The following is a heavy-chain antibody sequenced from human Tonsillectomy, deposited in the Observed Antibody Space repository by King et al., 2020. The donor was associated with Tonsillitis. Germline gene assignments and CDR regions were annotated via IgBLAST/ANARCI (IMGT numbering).Heavy chain of an antibody. CDR2: IYYTGRT. Sequence: VQLQESGPGLGKASEILSLNCTVSCDYISSLYWSWIRQPPGKGLEWIGNIYYTGRTNYNPSLKSRVTISVDTSKSQFSLKLSSVTAADTAVYYCARALYSSSHYNWFDPWGQGTLVTVSS. CDR1: CDYISSLY. V-gene: IGHV4-59*08. D-gene: IGHD6-13*01. J-gene: IGHJ5*02. CDR3: ARALYSSSHYNWFDP.